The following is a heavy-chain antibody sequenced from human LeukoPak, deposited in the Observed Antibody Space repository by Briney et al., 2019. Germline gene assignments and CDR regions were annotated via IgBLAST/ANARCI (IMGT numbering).Heavy chain of an antibody. CDR3: ARFRARCSSTSCYRFYYYMDV. J-gene: IGHJ6*03. Sequence: PSETLSLTCTVSGGSISSYYWSWIRQPPGKGLEWIGYIYYSGSTNYNPSLKSRVTISVDTSKNQFSLKLSSVTAADTAVYYCARFRARCSSTSCYRFYYYMDVWGKGTTVTVSS. D-gene: IGHD2-2*01. CDR1: GGSISSYY. V-gene: IGHV4-59*12. CDR2: IYYSGST.